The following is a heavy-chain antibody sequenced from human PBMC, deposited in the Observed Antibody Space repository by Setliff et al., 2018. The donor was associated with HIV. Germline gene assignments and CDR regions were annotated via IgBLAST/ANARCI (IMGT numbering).Heavy chain of an antibody. Sequence: SETLSLTCSVSGGSLISGGYYWSWIRQHPGKGLEWIGYVYYTGKTYYNPSLVSRISMSVDTSKDQFSLKLTSVTAADTAIYYCARDLTSNSNCFEPWGQGTQVTVSS. V-gene: IGHV4-31*02. J-gene: IGHJ5*02. CDR1: GGSLISGGYY. D-gene: IGHD4-4*01. CDR3: ARDLTSNSNCFEP. CDR2: VYYTGKT.